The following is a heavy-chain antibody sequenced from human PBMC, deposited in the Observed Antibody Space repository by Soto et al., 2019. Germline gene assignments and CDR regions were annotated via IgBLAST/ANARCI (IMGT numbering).Heavy chain of an antibody. V-gene: IGHV1-69*01. J-gene: IGHJ4*02. CDR3: ARDRYYDSSGLFAY. CDR2: IIPIFGTA. CDR1: GGTFSIYA. Sequence: KVSCKASGGTFSIYAISWVRQAPGQGLEWMGGIIPIFGTANYAQKFQGRVTITADESTSTAYMELSSLRSEDTAVYYCARDRYYDSSGLFAYWGQGTLVTVSS. D-gene: IGHD3-22*01.